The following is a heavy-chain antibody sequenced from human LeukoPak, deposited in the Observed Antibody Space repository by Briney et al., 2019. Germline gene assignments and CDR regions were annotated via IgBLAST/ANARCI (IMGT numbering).Heavy chain of an antibody. J-gene: IGHJ4*02. CDR2: IYYSGIT. Sequence: SETLSLTCTVSGGSISSSSYYWGWIRQPPGKGLEWIGSIYYSGITYYNPSLKSRVTISVETSNNQFSLKLSSVTAADTAMYYCARLLIYCSSTSCHFDYWGQGTLVTVSS. CDR3: ARLLIYCSSTSCHFDY. CDR1: GGSISSSSYY. V-gene: IGHV4-39*01. D-gene: IGHD2-2*01.